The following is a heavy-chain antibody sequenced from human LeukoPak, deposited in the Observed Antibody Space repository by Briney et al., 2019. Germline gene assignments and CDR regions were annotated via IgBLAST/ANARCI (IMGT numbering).Heavy chain of an antibody. CDR1: GGSISCTGHY. CDR3: ARRSAALDAFDI. J-gene: IGHJ3*02. V-gene: IGHV4-39*01. CDR2: IYYSGST. D-gene: IGHD6-6*01. Sequence: SETLSLTCTVSGGSISCTGHYWGWIRQPPEKGLEWIGNIYYSGSTNYNPSLKSRVTISVDTSKNQFSLKLSSVTAADTAEYYCARRSAALDAFDIWGQGTMVTVSS.